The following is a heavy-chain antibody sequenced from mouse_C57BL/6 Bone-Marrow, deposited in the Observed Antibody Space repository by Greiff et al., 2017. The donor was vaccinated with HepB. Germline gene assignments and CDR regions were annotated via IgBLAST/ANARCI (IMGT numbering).Heavy chain of an antibody. CDR2: IHPNSGST. CDR3: ARSPMYYYGSSVYWYFDG. D-gene: IGHD1-1*01. Sequence: QVQLQQPGAELVKPGASVKLSCKASGYTFTSYWMHWVKQRPGQGLEWIGMIHPNSGSTNYNEKFKSKATLTVDKSSSTAYMQLSSLTSEDSAVYYCARSPMYYYGSSVYWYFDGWGTGTTVTVSS. CDR1: GYTFTSYW. V-gene: IGHV1-64*01. J-gene: IGHJ1*03.